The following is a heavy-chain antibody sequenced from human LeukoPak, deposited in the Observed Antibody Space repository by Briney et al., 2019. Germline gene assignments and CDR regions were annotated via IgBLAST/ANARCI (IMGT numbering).Heavy chain of an antibody. D-gene: IGHD3-10*01. CDR1: GFTFSSYN. V-gene: IGHV3-21*01. CDR2: ISSSTYI. J-gene: IGHJ4*02. Sequence: PGGSLRLSCAASGFTFSSYNMNWVRQAPGKGLEWVSSISSSTYIYYADSVKGRFTISRDNAKNSLYLQMSSLRAEDTAVYYCARAPYGSGSYLGSDYWGQGTLVTVSS. CDR3: ARAPYGSGSYLGSDY.